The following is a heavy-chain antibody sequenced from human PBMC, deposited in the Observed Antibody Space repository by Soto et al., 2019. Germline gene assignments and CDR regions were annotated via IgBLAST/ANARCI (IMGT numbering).Heavy chain of an antibody. J-gene: IGHJ6*02. CDR2: IIPIFDTA. CDR1: GGTFSSYA. CDR3: ATAAGISSSCYSYYYYSMDV. Sequence: QVQLVQSGAEVKKPGSSVKVSCKTSGGTFSSYAISWVRQAPGQGHEWMGGIIPIFDTANYAQKFQGRVTISADDSTSTAYMDMSSLKSEDTLVYYCATAAGISSSCYSYYYYSMDVWGQGTTVTVSS. D-gene: IGHD2-2*01. V-gene: IGHV1-69*12.